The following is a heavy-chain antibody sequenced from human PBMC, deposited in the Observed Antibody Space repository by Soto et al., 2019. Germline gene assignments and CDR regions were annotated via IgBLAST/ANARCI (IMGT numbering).Heavy chain of an antibody. D-gene: IGHD2-2*01. CDR1: GGSFSGYY. CDR2: INHSGST. J-gene: IGHJ4*02. Sequence: QVQLQQWGAGLLKPSETLSLTCAVYGGSFSGYYWSWIRQPPGKGLEWIGEINHSGSTNYNPSLKSRVTISVDTSKNLFSLKLSSVTAADTAVYYCARGEHCSSTSCSYFDYWGQGTLVTVSS. V-gene: IGHV4-34*01. CDR3: ARGEHCSSTSCSYFDY.